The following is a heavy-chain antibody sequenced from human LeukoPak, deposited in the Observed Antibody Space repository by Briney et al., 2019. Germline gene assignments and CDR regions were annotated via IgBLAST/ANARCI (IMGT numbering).Heavy chain of an antibody. V-gene: IGHV4-34*01. CDR1: SGSFNGYY. CDR3: ARMTSGAFDM. J-gene: IGHJ3*02. Sequence: SETLSLTCAVYSGSFNGYYWSWIRQPPGKGLEWIGEINRSGSTNYNPSLKSRVTMSVDTSKNQFSLKLSSVTAADPAVYYCARMTSGAFDMWGQGTMVTVSS. CDR2: INRSGST.